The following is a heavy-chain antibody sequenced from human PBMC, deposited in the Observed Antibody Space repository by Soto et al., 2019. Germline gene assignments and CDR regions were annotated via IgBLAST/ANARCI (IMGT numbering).Heavy chain of an antibody. CDR1: GYSIASGYY. CDR2: IYHPGGV. Sequence: SETPSLTCAVSGYSIASGYYWAWIRQSPGKGLEWIGSIYHPGGVYYNPSLNSRVAGSLDTSKNHFSLKMTSVTAADTAVYYCARTFDYYGMDVWGQGTTVTVS. CDR3: ARTFDYYGMDV. V-gene: IGHV4-38-2*01. J-gene: IGHJ6*02.